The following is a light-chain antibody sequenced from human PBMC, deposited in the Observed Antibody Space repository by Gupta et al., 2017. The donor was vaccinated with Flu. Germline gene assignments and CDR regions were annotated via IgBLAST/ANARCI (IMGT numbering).Light chain of an antibody. CDR3: QQYGTSIWT. J-gene: IGKJ1*01. CDR1: QTITNNY. CDR2: GAS. Sequence: EIVLTQSPGTLSLSPGERANLSCRASQTITNNYFAWYQQRPGQAPMLLIYGASTRATDIPDRFRASGSGTDFTLTISRLEPEDFVVYFCQQYGTSIWTFGQGTRVEVK. V-gene: IGKV3-20*01.